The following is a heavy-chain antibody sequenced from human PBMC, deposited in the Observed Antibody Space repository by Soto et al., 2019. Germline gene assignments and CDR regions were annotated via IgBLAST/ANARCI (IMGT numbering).Heavy chain of an antibody. CDR2: ISGSGGST. CDR3: AKSAFIKIFGVDLPFDP. V-gene: IGHV3-23*01. Sequence: GGSLRLSCSASGFTFSTYARTWVRQAPGRGLEWVSAISGSGGSTYYADSVKGRFTISRDNSKNTLYLQMNSLRAEDTAVYYCAKSAFIKIFGVDLPFDPWGLGTLVTVS. D-gene: IGHD3-3*01. CDR1: GFTFSTYA. J-gene: IGHJ5*02.